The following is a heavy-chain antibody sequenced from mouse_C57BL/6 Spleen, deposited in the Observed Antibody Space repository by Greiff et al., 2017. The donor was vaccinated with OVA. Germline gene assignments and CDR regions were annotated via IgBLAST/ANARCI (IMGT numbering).Heavy chain of an antibody. J-gene: IGHJ2*01. CDR1: GFTFSDYG. CDR3: ARRPFNYFDY. V-gene: IGHV5-17*01. Sequence: DVKLQESGGGLVKPGGSLKLSCAASGFTFSDYGMHWVRQAPEKGLEWVAYISSGSSTIYYADTVKGRFTISRDNAKNTLFLQMTSLRSEDTAMYYCARRPFNYFDYWGQGTTLTVSS. CDR2: ISSGSSTI.